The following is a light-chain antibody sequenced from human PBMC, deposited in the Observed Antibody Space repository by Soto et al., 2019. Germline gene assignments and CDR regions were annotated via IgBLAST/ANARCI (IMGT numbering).Light chain of an antibody. J-gene: IGKJ2*01. V-gene: IGKV3-11*01. CDR1: QSVNNY. CDR3: QHRSNWPAT. CDR2: EGS. Sequence: EIVLTQSPATLSLSPGERATLSCRASQSVNNYLAWYQQEPGQAPRLLIYEGSKRATVIPARFSGSGSGTDFTLTISSLEPEDFAVYYCQHRSNWPATFGQGTKVEI.